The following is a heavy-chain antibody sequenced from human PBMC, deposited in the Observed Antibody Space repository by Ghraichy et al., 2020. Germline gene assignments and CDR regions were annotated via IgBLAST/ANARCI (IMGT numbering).Heavy chain of an antibody. CDR1: GFIFSAYS. Sequence: GGSLRLSCAASGFIFSAYSMVWVRQAPGEGLEWISYISSSSGTTHYADSVRGRFTISRDNAKTSLYLQMNSLRDEDTGVYYCATARTDYSFDSWGQGTPVTVSS. V-gene: IGHV3-48*02. J-gene: IGHJ4*02. CDR2: ISSSSGTT. CDR3: ATARTDYSFDS.